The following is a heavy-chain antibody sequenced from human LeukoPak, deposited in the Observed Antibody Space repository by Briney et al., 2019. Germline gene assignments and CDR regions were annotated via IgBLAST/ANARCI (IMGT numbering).Heavy chain of an antibody. CDR3: ARVVPPAMGGPRYYFDY. CDR2: IYHIGIT. D-gene: IGHD2-2*01. CDR1: GGSISSFY. Sequence: PSETLSLTCTVSGGSISSFYWSWIRQPPGKGLEWIGYIYHIGITSYSPSLKRRVTISVDMSKNQFSLKLNSVTVADTAVYYCARVVPPAMGGPRYYFDYWGQGALVTVSS. J-gene: IGHJ4*02. V-gene: IGHV4-59*01.